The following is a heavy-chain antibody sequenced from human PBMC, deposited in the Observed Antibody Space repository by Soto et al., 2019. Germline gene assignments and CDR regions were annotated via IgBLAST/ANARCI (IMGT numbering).Heavy chain of an antibody. V-gene: IGHV3-48*03. D-gene: IGHD3-3*02. CDR3: ARSPFLACN. J-gene: IGHJ4*02. Sequence: EVQLVESGGGLVQPGGSLRLSCAASGFPFSAYEMNWVRQAPGKGLEWVSYISASGNTIYYADSVKGRFTISRDNAKNSLFLQMNSLRVEDTAFYYCARSPFLACNWSQGTLFTVSS. CDR1: GFPFSAYE. CDR2: ISASGNTI.